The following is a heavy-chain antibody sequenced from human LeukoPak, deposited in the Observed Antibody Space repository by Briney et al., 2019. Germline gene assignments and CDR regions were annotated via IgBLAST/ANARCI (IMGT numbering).Heavy chain of an antibody. D-gene: IGHD3-22*01. CDR1: GFTFSSYS. CDR3: ARGVPYYYDSSGPSMGY. V-gene: IGHV3-21*01. Sequence: MTGGSLRLSCAASGFTFSSYSMNWVRQAPGKGLECVSSISSSSSYIYYADSVKGRFTISRDNDKNSLYLQMNSLRAEDTAVYYCARGVPYYYDSSGPSMGYWGQGTLVTVSS. J-gene: IGHJ4*02. CDR2: ISSSSSYI.